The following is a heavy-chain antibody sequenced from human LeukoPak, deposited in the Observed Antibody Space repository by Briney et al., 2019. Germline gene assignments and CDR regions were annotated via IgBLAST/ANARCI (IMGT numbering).Heavy chain of an antibody. Sequence: GASVKVSCKASGYTFTSYDISWVRQATGQGLEWMGWMNPNSGNTGYAQKFQGRVTMTRNTSISTAYMELSGLRSEDTAVYYCARGQARAVRGVINAYWGQGTLVTVSS. CDR1: GYTFTSYD. V-gene: IGHV1-8*01. CDR2: MNPNSGNT. J-gene: IGHJ4*02. D-gene: IGHD3-10*01. CDR3: ARGQARAVRGVINAY.